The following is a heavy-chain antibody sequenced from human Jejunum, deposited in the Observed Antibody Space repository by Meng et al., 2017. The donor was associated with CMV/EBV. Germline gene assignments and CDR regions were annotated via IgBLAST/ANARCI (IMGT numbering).Heavy chain of an antibody. V-gene: IGHV1-18*01. Sequence: QLQLMPSGAKVKKPGASGGVACKASGYTFTHHGISWIRQAPGQGLEWMGWISAYNGNTNYAQTLQGRVTMTTDTSTSTAYMELRSLRSDDTAVYYCARVEVGITSGDYWGQGTLVTVSS. J-gene: IGHJ4*02. CDR1: GYTFTHHG. D-gene: IGHD1-26*01. CDR3: ARVEVGITSGDY. CDR2: ISAYNGNT.